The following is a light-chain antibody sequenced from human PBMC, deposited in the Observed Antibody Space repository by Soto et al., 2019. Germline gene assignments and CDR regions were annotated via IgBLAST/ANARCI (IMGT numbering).Light chain of an antibody. CDR1: QSVGSSY. CDR3: QRDGSSPWT. Sequence: EIVLTQSPGTLSLSPGERATLSCRASQSVGSSYLAWYQQRPGQAPRLLIYGASSRATGIPDRFSGSGSGTDFTLTISRLEAEDFAAYYCQRDGSSPWTFGQGTKVEIK. J-gene: IGKJ1*01. CDR2: GAS. V-gene: IGKV3-20*01.